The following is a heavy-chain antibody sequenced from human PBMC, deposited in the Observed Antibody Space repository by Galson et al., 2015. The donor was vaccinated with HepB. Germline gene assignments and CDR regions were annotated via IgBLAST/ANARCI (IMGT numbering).Heavy chain of an antibody. CDR1: GYTFTTYA. D-gene: IGHD4-11*01. Sequence: VKVSCKASGYTFTTYAMYWVRQAPGQRLEWMGWINAGNGNTKYSQKFQGRITITRDTSASTAYMELSSLRSEDTAVYYCARAYSNYESYYYYYGMDVWGQGTTVTVSS. J-gene: IGHJ6*02. V-gene: IGHV1-3*01. CDR2: INAGNGNT. CDR3: ARAYSNYESYYYYYGMDV.